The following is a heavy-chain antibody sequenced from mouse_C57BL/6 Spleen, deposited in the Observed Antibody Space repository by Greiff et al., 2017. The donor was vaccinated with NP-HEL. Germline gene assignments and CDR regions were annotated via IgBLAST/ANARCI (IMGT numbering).Heavy chain of an antibody. CDR2: IYPGSGST. CDR1: GYTFTSYW. CDR3: ARFYYGSSYGDDY. J-gene: IGHJ2*01. D-gene: IGHD1-1*01. V-gene: IGHV1-55*01. Sequence: QVQLQQSGAELVKPGASVKMSCKASGYTFTSYWITWVKQRPGQGLEWIGDIYPGSGSTNYNEKFKSKATLTVDTSSSTAYMQLSSLTSEDSAVYYCARFYYGSSYGDDYWGQGTTLTVSS.